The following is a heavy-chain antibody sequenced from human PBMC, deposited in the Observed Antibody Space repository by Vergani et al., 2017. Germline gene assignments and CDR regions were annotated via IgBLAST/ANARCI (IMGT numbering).Heavy chain of an antibody. CDR3: ARDLFYYDSSGYYSGFFDY. CDR1: GFTFSSYS. D-gene: IGHD3-22*01. CDR2: ISSSSSYI. V-gene: IGHV3-21*01. Sequence: EVQLVESGGGLVKPGGSLRLSCAASGFTFSSYSMNWVRQAPGKGLEWVSSISSSSSYIYYADSVKGRFTISRDNAKNSLYLQMNSLRAEDTSVYYCARDLFYYDSSGYYSGFFDYWSQGTLVTVSS. J-gene: IGHJ4*02.